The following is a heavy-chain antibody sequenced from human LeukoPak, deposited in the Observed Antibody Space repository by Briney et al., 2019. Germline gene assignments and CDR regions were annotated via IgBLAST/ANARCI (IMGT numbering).Heavy chain of an antibody. CDR1: GFTFSGSA. Sequence: GGSLRLSCAASGFTFSGSALHWVRQASGKGLEWVGRIRSKANSYATAYAASVKGRFTISRDDSKNTAYLQMNSLKTEDTAVYYCTREWDYDSSGYYYVKDAFDIWGQGTMVTVSS. CDR2: IRSKANSYAT. V-gene: IGHV3-73*01. J-gene: IGHJ3*02. D-gene: IGHD3-22*01. CDR3: TREWDYDSSGYYYVKDAFDI.